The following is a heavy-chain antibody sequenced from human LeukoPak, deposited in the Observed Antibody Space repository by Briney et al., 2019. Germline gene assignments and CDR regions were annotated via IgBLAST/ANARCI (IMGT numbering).Heavy chain of an antibody. V-gene: IGHV4-59*08. CDR3: ARLADCGGDCYPYFDY. J-gene: IGHJ4*02. Sequence: SETLSLTCTVSGGSISSYCWSWVRQPPGKGLEWIGYIYCSGSTNYNPSLKSRVTISVDTYKNQFSLKLSSVTAADTAVYYCARLADCGGDCYPYFDYWGQGTLVTVSS. CDR2: IYCSGST. D-gene: IGHD2-21*02. CDR1: GGSISSYC.